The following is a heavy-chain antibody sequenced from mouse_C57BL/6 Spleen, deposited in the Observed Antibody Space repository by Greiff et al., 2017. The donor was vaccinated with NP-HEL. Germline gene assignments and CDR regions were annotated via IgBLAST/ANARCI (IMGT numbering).Heavy chain of an antibody. V-gene: IGHV1-18*01. Sequence: VQLQQSGPELVKPGASVKIPCKASGYTFTDYNMDWVKQSHGKSLEWIGDINPNNGGTIYNQKFKGKATLTVDKSSSTAYMELRSLTSEDTAVYYCARFGDWGYYYFDYWGQGTTLTVSS. CDR2: INPNNGGT. CDR1: GYTFTDYN. D-gene: IGHD4-1*01. CDR3: ARFGDWGYYYFDY. J-gene: IGHJ2*01.